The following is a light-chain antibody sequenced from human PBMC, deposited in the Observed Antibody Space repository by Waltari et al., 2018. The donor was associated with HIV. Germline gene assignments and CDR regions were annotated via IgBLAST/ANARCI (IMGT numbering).Light chain of an antibody. V-gene: IGLV1-44*01. CDR2: SHN. Sequence: QPVLTQPPPSSGSPGEWVTCACSGSTSTIGIHPITLYRQLPGTAPNLLIYSHNQWPSGVPDRFSGSKSGTSASLAISGLQSEDEADYYCAAWDDSLHGYVFGTGTKVTVV. J-gene: IGLJ1*01. CDR3: AAWDDSLHGYV. CDR1: TSTIGIHP.